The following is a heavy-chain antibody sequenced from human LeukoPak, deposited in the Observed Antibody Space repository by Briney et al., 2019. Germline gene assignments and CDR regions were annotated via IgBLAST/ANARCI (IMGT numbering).Heavy chain of an antibody. Sequence: PLETLSLTCTVSGGSISRYYWIWIRQPPGKGLEWIGYIHYSGNTNYSPSLKSRVTISVDTSKNQFSLKLSSVTAADTAVYYCARMSGSYPSEYFQHWGQGTLVTVSS. D-gene: IGHD1-26*01. V-gene: IGHV4-59*01. CDR1: GGSISRYY. J-gene: IGHJ1*01. CDR3: ARMSGSYPSEYFQH. CDR2: IHYSGNT.